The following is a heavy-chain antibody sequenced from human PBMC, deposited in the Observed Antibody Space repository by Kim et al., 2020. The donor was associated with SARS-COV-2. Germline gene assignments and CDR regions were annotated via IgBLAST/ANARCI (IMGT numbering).Heavy chain of an antibody. J-gene: IGHJ3*02. CDR1: GYTYW. CDR2: IYLGDSDT. V-gene: IGHV5-51*01. CDR3: ARHRGGSSSDASDI. Sequence: GESLKISCKGSGYTYWIAWVRQMPGKGLEWMGIIYLGDSDTRYSPSFQGQVTISGDKSISTAYLQWSSLKASDTAMYYCARHRGGSSSDASDIWGQGTMVTVSS. D-gene: IGHD6-6*01.